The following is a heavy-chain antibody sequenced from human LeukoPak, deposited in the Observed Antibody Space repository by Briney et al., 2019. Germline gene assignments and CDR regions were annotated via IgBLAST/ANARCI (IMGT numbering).Heavy chain of an antibody. V-gene: IGHV1-46*01. D-gene: IGHD4-17*01. CDR2: INPSGGST. CDR1: GYTFTNYY. CDR3: ARVLYGDSYDAFDI. Sequence: GASVKVSRKASGYTFTNYYMQWVRQAPGQGLEWMGIINPSGGSTSYAQKFQGRLTMTRDTSTSTVYMELSSLRSDDTAVYYCARVLYGDSYDAFDIWGQGTMVTVSS. J-gene: IGHJ3*02.